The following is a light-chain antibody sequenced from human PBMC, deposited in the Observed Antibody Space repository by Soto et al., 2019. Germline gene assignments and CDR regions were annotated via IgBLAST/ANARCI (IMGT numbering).Light chain of an antibody. CDR3: QQYNDWPLT. CDR1: QSVNSN. V-gene: IGKV3-15*01. Sequence: EIVMTQSPATLSVXXXXXXXXXXXASQSVNSNLAWYQQKPGQGPRLLIYHASTRATGVPARFSGSGSGTELTLTISSLQSEDFAVYYCQQYNDWPLTFGQGTRLAI. J-gene: IGKJ5*01. CDR2: HAS.